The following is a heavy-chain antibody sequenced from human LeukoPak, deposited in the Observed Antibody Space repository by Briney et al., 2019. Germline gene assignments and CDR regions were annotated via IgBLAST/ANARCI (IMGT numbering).Heavy chain of an antibody. D-gene: IGHD3-3*01. CDR2: IRSKAYGGTT. V-gene: IGHV3-49*03. J-gene: IGHJ4*02. CDR3: TRVYYDFWSGYLFDY. Sequence: PGGSLRLSCTASGFTFGDYAMSWFRQAPGKGLEWVGFIRSKAYGGTTEYAASVKGRFTISRDDSKSIAYLQMNSLKTEDTAVYYCTRVYYDFWSGYLFDYWGQGTLVTVSS. CDR1: GFTFGDYA.